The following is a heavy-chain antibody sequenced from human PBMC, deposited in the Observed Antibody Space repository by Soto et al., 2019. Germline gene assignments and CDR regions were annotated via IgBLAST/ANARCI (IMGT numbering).Heavy chain of an antibody. V-gene: IGHV1-18*01. D-gene: IGHD2-15*01. J-gene: IGHJ4*02. CDR3: ARDCTGGSCFGIY. Sequence: QVQLVQSAAEVKKPGASVKVSCKASGYTLTNYAISWVRQAPGQGPEWMGWINTYHGTSNYTQKFQGRVTMTTYTSTNTAYMELRSLTSDDTVVYYCARDCTGGSCFGIYGGQGTLVTFSS. CDR1: GYTLTNYA. CDR2: INTYHGTS.